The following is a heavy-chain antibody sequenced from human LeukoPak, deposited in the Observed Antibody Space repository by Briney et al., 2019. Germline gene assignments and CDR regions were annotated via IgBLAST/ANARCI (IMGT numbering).Heavy chain of an antibody. CDR2: ISGSGGST. CDR1: GFTFSSYA. D-gene: IGHD4-17*01. Sequence: TGGSLRLSCAASGFTFSSYAMSWVRQAPGKGLEWVSAISGSGGSTYYADSVKGRFTISRDNSKNTLYLQMNSLRAEDTAVYNCAKGPSHYGDYYFDYWGQGTLVTVSS. V-gene: IGHV3-23*01. CDR3: AKGPSHYGDYYFDY. J-gene: IGHJ4*02.